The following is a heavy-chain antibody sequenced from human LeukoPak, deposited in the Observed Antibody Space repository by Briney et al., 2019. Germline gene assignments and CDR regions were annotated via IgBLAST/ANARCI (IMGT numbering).Heavy chain of an antibody. CDR2: IIPILGIA. V-gene: IGHV1-69*04. D-gene: IGHD2-15*01. J-gene: IGHJ5*02. CDR3: AGLVVVAATNWFDP. Sequence: GASVKVSCKASGGTFSIYAISWVRQAPGQGREWRGRIIPILGIANYAQKFQGRVTITADKSTSTAYMELSSLRSEDTAVYYCAGLVVVAATNWFDPWGQGTLVTVSS. CDR1: GGTFSIYA.